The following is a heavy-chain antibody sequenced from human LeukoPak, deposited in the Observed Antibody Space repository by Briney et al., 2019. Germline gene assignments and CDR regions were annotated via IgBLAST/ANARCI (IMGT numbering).Heavy chain of an antibody. D-gene: IGHD6-19*01. J-gene: IGHJ4*02. V-gene: IGHV4-34*01. CDR3: ARDIAVAGTGD. Sequence: SETLSLTCAVYGGSFSGYYWSWIRQPPGKGLEWIGEINHSGSTNYNPSLKSRVTISVDTPKNQFSLKLSSVTAADTAVYYCARDIAVAGTGDWGQGTLVTVSS. CDR1: GGSFSGYY. CDR2: INHSGST.